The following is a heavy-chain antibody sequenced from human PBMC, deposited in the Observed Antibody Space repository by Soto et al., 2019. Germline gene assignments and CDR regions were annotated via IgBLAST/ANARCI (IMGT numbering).Heavy chain of an antibody. J-gene: IGHJ5*02. CDR3: APSLGEAWFDP. CDR1: GFSLTTSGVG. V-gene: IGHV2-5*02. Sequence: QITLKESGPTLVKSTQTLTLTCTFSGFSLTTSGVGVVLIRQPPGKALEWLALIYWEDDKRYSPSLKSMLTITKDTSKNQVVLMMTNMDPVDTATYYCAPSLGEAWFDPWGQGTLVTVSS. D-gene: IGHD3-16*01. CDR2: IYWEDDK.